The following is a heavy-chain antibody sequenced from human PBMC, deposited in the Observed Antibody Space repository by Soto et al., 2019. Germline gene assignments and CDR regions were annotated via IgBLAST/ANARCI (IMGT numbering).Heavy chain of an antibody. J-gene: IGHJ4*02. CDR3: ARDRWSCGIVTGYVGYVDY. Sequence: QVQLVQSGAEVKKPGSSVKVSCKASGGTFSSYGISWVRQAPGQGLEWMGGIIPIFGTANYAQKFQGRVTITADESTGTAYMELSSLRSEATAVYYWARDRWSCGIVTGYVGYVDYWGQGILVSVSS. CDR1: GGTFSSYG. V-gene: IGHV1-69*12. D-gene: IGHD3-9*01. CDR2: IIPIFGTA.